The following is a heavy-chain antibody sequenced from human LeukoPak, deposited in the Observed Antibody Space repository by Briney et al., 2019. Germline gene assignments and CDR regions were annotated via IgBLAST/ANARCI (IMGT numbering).Heavy chain of an antibody. CDR2: ISYDGSNK. CDR3: AKDYGSAYFGY. J-gene: IGHJ4*02. Sequence: PGRSLRISCAASGFTFSSYGMHWVRQAPGKGLEWVAVISYDGSNKYYADSVKGRFTISRDNSKNTLYLQMNSLRAEDTAVYYCAKDYGSAYFGYWGQGTLVTVSS. CDR1: GFTFSSYG. D-gene: IGHD3-10*01. V-gene: IGHV3-30*18.